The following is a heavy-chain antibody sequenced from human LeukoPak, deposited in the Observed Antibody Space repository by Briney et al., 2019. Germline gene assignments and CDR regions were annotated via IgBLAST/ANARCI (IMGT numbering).Heavy chain of an antibody. CDR3: ARDDRGGPRLGYR. CDR1: GCTFSSYW. V-gene: IGHV3-74*01. D-gene: IGHD4-23*01. J-gene: IGHJ5*02. Sequence: GGSLRLSCAASGCTFSSYWMHRVRQAPGKGLVWVSRINSDGSSTSYADSVKGRFTISRDNAKNTLYLQMNSLRAGDAAVYYCARDDRGGPRLGYRWGRGTLVAVSS. CDR2: INSDGSST.